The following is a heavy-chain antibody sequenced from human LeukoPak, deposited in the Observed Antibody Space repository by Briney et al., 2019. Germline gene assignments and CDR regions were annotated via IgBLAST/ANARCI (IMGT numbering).Heavy chain of an antibody. Sequence: SETLSLTCTVSGGSISSGGYYWSWVRQPPGKGLEWIGYIYYTGSTSYSPSLNSRVTISLDTSKSQFSLKLTSVTAADTAVYYCARALWGSSLATYHLDHWGQGTLVTVSS. V-gene: IGHV4-61*08. CDR1: GGSISSGGYY. D-gene: IGHD2-21*01. CDR2: IYYTGST. CDR3: ARALWGSSLATYHLDH. J-gene: IGHJ4*02.